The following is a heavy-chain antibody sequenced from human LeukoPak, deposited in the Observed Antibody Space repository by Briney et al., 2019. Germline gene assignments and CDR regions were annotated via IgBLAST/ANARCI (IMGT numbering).Heavy chain of an antibody. CDR2: IWYDGSNK. D-gene: IGHD3-3*01. V-gene: IGHV3-33*01. CDR1: GFTFSSYG. CDR3: ARGYYDFWSGYVY. J-gene: IGHJ4*02. Sequence: GGSLRLSCAASGFTFSSYGMHWVRQAPGKGLEWVAVIWYDGSNKYYVDSVKGRFTISRDNSKNTLYLQMNSLRAEDTAVYYCARGYYDFWSGYVYWGQGTLVTVSS.